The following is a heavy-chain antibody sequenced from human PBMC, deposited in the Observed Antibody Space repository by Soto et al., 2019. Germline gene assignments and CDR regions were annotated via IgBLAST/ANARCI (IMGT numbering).Heavy chain of an antibody. J-gene: IGHJ5*02. CDR3: ARGKKWFDP. CDR2: IYYSGST. Sequence: SETLSLTCTVSGGTISSSSYYWGWIRQPPGKGLEWIGSIYYSGSTYYNPSLMSRVTILVDTSKNQFSLKLSSVTAADTAVYYCARGKKWFDPWGQGTLVTVSS. CDR1: GGTISSSSYY. V-gene: IGHV4-39*07.